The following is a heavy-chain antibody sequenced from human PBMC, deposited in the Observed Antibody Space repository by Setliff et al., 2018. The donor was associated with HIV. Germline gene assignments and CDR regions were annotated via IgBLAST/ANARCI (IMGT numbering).Heavy chain of an antibody. CDR2: IYWDDDK. CDR3: AHYYDSSGFYNSFDY. J-gene: IGHJ4*02. D-gene: IGHD3-22*01. Sequence: SGPTLVNPTQTLTLTCTFSGFSLSTSGVGVGWIRQPPGKALEWLALIYWDDDKRYSPSLSSRLTITKDTSKNQVFLTMANMDPVDTATYFCAHYYDSSGFYNSFDYWGQGALVTVSS. V-gene: IGHV2-5*02. CDR1: GFSLSTSGVG.